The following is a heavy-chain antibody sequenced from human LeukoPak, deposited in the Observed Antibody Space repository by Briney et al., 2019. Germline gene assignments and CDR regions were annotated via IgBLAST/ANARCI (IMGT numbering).Heavy chain of an antibody. Sequence: SETLSLTCAVSGGSISSYYWSWIRQPPGKGLEWVGYIYYSGSTNYKSSLKSRVTISVDTSKNQFSLKLSSVTAADTAVYYCARTTEGGYSYGYFYYYYMDVWGKGTTVTISS. CDR2: IYYSGST. V-gene: IGHV4-59*01. CDR1: GGSISSYY. CDR3: ARTTEGGYSYGYFYYYYMDV. D-gene: IGHD5-18*01. J-gene: IGHJ6*03.